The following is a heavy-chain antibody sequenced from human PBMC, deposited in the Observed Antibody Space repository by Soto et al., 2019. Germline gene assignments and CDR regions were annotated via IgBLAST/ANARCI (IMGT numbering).Heavy chain of an antibody. CDR3: ARHATSGGYFDL. CDR2: IYHTGST. CDR1: GGSITSNF. D-gene: IGHD2-15*01. V-gene: IGHV4-59*08. J-gene: IGHJ2*01. Sequence: QVQLQESGPGLVKPSETLSLICTVSGGSITSNFWSWIRQPPGKGLEWAGYIYHTGSTNYNPSLKSRATMSLDTSKNQFSLKLKSVTAADTAVYYCARHATSGGYFDLWGRGTLVTVSS.